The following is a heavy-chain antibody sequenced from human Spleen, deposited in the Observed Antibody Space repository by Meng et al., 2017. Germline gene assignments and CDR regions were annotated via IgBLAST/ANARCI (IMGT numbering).Heavy chain of an antibody. CDR3: ARDLNSLYYYDSSGYS. Sequence: ASVKVSCKASGYTFTGYYMHWVRQAPGQGLEWMGRINPNSGGTNYAQKFQGRVTMTRDTSISTAYMELGRLRSDDTAVYYCARDLNSLYYYDSSGYSWGQGTQVTVSS. CDR1: GYTFTGYY. J-gene: IGHJ5*02. V-gene: IGHV1-2*06. CDR2: INPNSGGT. D-gene: IGHD3-22*01.